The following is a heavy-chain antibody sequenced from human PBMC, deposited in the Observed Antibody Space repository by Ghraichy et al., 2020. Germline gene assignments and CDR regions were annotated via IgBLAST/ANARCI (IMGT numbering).Heavy chain of an antibody. J-gene: IGHJ4*02. CDR1: GFTFSSYG. Sequence: AGSLRLSCAASGFTFSSYGMHWVRQAPGKGLEWVAVIWYDGSNKYYADSVKGRFTISRDNSKNTLYLQMNSLRAEDTAVYYCAREGSGYTVDYWGQGTLVTVSS. CDR3: AREGSGYTVDY. V-gene: IGHV3-33*01. D-gene: IGHD3-22*01. CDR2: IWYDGSNK.